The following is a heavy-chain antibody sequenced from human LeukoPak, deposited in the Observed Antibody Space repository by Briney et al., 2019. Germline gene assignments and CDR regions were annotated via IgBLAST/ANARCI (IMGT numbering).Heavy chain of an antibody. D-gene: IGHD5-18*01. CDR2: ISYDGSNK. CDR1: GFTFSSYA. J-gene: IGHJ4*02. CDR3: AKRIQSAMAMGY. Sequence: GGSLRLSCAASGFTFSSYAMHWVRQAPGKGLEWVAVISYDGSNKYYADSVKGRFTISRDNSKNTMYLQMNSLRAEDTAVYYCAKRIQSAMAMGYWGQGTLVTVSS. V-gene: IGHV3-30*04.